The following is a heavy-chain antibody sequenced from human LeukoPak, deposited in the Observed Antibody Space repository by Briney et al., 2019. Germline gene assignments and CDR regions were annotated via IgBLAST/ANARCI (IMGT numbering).Heavy chain of an antibody. J-gene: IGHJ1*01. V-gene: IGHV3-23*01. D-gene: IGHD3-10*01. CDR1: GFAFRNYD. CDR3: AKGVLGAGSLLEYFQH. CDR2: ITTDGSGA. Sequence: GGSLRLSCAASGFAFRNYDMIWVRQAAGRGLGWVSGITTDGSGAYYADSVKGRFTVSRDNSKNTVFLQMNSLRGEDAAIYYCAKGVLGAGSLLEYFQHWGQGTLVTVSS.